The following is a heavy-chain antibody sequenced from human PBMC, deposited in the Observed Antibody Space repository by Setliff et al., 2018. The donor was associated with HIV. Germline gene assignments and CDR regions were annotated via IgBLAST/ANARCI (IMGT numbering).Heavy chain of an antibody. CDR1: GDSISSDDHY. D-gene: IGHD6-25*01. Sequence: KPSETLSLTCTVSGDSISSDDHYWSWIRQTPGKGLEWIGYIFNTGSTYYKSSLASRLTMSIYTSRNQFSLKLRSVTAADTAVFYCARMSVSAAVYFDSWGQGTLVTVSS. V-gene: IGHV4-30-4*08. CDR2: IFNTGST. CDR3: ARMSVSAAVYFDS. J-gene: IGHJ4*02.